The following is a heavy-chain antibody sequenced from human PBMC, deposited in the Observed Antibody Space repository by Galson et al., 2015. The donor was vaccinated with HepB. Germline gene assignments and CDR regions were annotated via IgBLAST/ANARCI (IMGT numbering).Heavy chain of an antibody. CDR2: IYHSGST. J-gene: IGHJ4*02. V-gene: IGHV4-30-2*01. D-gene: IGHD1-1*01. CDR1: GGSISSGGYS. CDR3: ARGWIRARNDAIGY. Sequence: TLSLTCAVSGGSISSGGYSWSWIRQPPGKGLEWIGYIYHSGSTYYNPSLKSRVTISVDRSKNQFSLKLSSVTAADTAVYYCARGWIRARNDAIGYWGQGTLVTVSS.